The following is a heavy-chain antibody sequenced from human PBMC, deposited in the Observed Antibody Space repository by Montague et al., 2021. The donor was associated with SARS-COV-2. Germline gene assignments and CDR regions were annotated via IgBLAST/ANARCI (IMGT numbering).Heavy chain of an antibody. CDR1: GGSFSDYH. Sequence: SKTLSLTCAVYGGSFSDYHWTWIRQSPGGGLEWIGQINYGGSTKYNPSLRSRVTISIDTPKNQFSLKLTSVTAADTAVYYCARGAPGYWGQGTLVTVSS. D-gene: IGHD1-1*01. CDR3: ARGAPGY. J-gene: IGHJ4*02. V-gene: IGHV4-34*01. CDR2: INYGGST.